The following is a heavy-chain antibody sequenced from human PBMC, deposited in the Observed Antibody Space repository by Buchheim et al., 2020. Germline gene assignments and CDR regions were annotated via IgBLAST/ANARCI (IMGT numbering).Heavy chain of an antibody. V-gene: IGHV3-23*01. Sequence: EVQMLESGGGLVQPGGSLRLSCATSGLTFSNSAMSWVRQLPGKGLEWVSAIFDNSGGTSYADSVKGRFTVSRDNSRNTMFLQMNSLSLEHPALYYCANIMRPPFGYSGLYYGIDYWGQGT. J-gene: IGHJ4*02. CDR1: GLTFSNSA. CDR3: ANIMRPPFGYSGLYYGIDY. CDR2: IFDNSGGT. D-gene: IGHD6-19*01.